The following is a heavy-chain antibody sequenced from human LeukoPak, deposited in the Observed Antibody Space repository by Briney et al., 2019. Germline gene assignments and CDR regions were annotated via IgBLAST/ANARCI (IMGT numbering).Heavy chain of an antibody. V-gene: IGHV3-53*04. Sequence: GGSLRLSCAASGFTLSSNYMSWVRQAPGKGLESVSVIYNGCSTYYGDSVKDRFTISRHNSKNTLYMQMNSLRAEDTAVYYCARRPHVTYYYDSSGYYADAFDIWGQGTMVTVSS. CDR2: IYNGCST. CDR1: GFTLSSNY. CDR3: ARRPHVTYYYDSSGYYADAFDI. D-gene: IGHD3-22*01. J-gene: IGHJ3*02.